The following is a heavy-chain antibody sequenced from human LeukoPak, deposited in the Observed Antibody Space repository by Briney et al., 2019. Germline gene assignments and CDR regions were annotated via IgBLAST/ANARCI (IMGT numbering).Heavy chain of an antibody. CDR2: ISGSGGGT. V-gene: IGHV3-23*01. Sequence: GGSLRLSCAASGFTFSSYAMSWVRQAPGKGLEWVSAISGSGGGTYYADSVKGRFTISRDNSKNTLYLQMNSLRAEDTAVYYCARGKYYYDSSGYCLWGQGTLVTVSS. CDR3: ARGKYYYDSSGYCL. D-gene: IGHD3-22*01. CDR1: GFTFSSYA. J-gene: IGHJ4*02.